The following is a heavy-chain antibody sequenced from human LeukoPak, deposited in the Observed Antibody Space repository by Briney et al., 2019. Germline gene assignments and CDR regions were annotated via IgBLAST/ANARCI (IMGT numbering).Heavy chain of an antibody. CDR2: IYTSGST. J-gene: IGHJ5*02. V-gene: IGHV4-4*07. D-gene: IGHD2-15*01. CDR3: ARGVVAATSFNWFDP. Sequence: SETLSLTCTVSGGSISSYYWSWIRQPAGKGLEWIGRIYTSGSTNYNPSLKSRVTMSVDTSKNQFSLKLRSVTAADTAVYYCARGVVAATSFNWFDPWGQGTLVTVSS. CDR1: GGSISSYY.